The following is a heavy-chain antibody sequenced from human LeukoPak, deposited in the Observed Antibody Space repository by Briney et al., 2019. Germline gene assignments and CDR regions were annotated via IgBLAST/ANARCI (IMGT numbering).Heavy chain of an antibody. CDR2: ISAYNGNT. V-gene: IGHV1-18*01. J-gene: IGHJ6*02. CDR3: ARDGTAMAHYYGMDV. CDR1: GYTFTSYG. D-gene: IGHD5-18*01. Sequence: ASVKVSCKASGYTFTSYGISWVRQAPGQGLEWMGWISAYNGNTNYAQKLQGRVTMTTDTSTSTVYMELSSLRSEDTAVYYCARDGTAMAHYYGMDVWGQGTTVTVSS.